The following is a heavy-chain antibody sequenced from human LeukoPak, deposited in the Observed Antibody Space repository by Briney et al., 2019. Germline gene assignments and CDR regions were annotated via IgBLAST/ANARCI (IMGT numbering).Heavy chain of an antibody. CDR3: ARGAGTATTNHYYYGMDV. D-gene: IGHD1-7*01. CDR2: IIPVFGTI. J-gene: IGHJ6*02. V-gene: IGHV1-69*13. CDR1: GGSLSSSA. Sequence: ASVKVSCKASGGSLSSSAISWVRQAPGEALEWKGGIIPVFGTIKYAQKFQGRVTITADESTSTAYMELSSLRSEDTAVYYCARGAGTATTNHYYYGMDVWGRGTTVTVSS.